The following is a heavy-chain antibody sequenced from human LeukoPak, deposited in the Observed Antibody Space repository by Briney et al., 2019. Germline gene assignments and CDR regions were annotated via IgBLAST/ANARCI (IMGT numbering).Heavy chain of an antibody. CDR1: GFTFSSYG. CDR3: AKAVPAAGGDY. J-gene: IGHJ4*02. D-gene: IGHD2-2*01. V-gene: IGHV3-7*03. CDR2: IKQDGSEK. Sequence: TGGSLRLSCAASGFTFSSYGMHWVRQAPGKGLEWVANIKQDGSEKYYVDSVKGRFTISRDNAKNSLYLQMNSLRAEDTAVYYCAKAVPAAGGDYWGQGTLVTVSS.